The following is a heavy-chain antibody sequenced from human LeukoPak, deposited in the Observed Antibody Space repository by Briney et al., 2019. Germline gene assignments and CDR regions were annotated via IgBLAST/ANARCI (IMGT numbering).Heavy chain of an antibody. CDR3: AKSPVAASGVYYFDY. V-gene: IGHV3-23*01. CDR1: GFTFSSYA. CDR2: ISGSGGST. Sequence: PGGSLRLSCAASGFTFSSYAMSWVRQAPGKGLEWVSAISGSGGSTYYADSVKGRFTISRDNSKNTLYLQMNSLRAEDTAVYNCAKSPVAASGVYYFDYWGQGTLVTVSS. D-gene: IGHD6-19*01. J-gene: IGHJ4*02.